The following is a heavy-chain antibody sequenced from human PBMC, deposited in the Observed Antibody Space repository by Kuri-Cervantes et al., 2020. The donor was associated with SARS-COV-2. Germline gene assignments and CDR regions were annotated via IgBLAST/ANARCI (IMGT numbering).Heavy chain of an antibody. CDR2: TRNKANSYTT. D-gene: IGHD1/OR15-1a*01. J-gene: IGHJ6*02. V-gene: IGHV3-72*01. Sequence: GGSLRLSCAASGFTFSDHYMDWVRQAPGKGLEWVGRTRNKANSYTTEYAASVKGRFTISRDDSKNSLYLQMNRLRAEDTAVYFCSRDGKTTAVWNYDYYGLDVWGQGTTVTVSS. CDR3: SRDGKTTAVWNYDYYGLDV. CDR1: GFTFSDHY.